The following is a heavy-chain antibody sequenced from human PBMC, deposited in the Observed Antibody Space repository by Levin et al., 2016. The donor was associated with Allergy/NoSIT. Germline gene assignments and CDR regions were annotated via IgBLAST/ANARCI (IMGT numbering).Heavy chain of an antibody. CDR3: ARGRNTPGLTFDY. CDR1: GGTFSSYA. D-gene: IGHD1/OR15-1a*01. CDR2: IIPIFGTA. J-gene: IGHJ4*02. V-gene: IGHV1-69*13. Sequence: SVKVSCKASGGTFSSYAISWVRQAPGQGLEWMGGIIPIFGTANYAQKFQGRVTITADESTSTAYMELSSLRSEDTAVYYCARGRNTPGLTFDYWGQGTLVTVSS.